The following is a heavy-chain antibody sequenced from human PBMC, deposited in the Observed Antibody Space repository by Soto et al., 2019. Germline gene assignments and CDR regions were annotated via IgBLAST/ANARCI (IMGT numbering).Heavy chain of an antibody. V-gene: IGHV4-39*01. J-gene: IGHJ4*01. CDR2: VFYGGST. D-gene: IGHD6-19*01. CDR1: GAPISDTSYY. Sequence: SETLSLTCTVSGAPISDTSYYWGWIRQSPGKGLEWIGNVFYGGSTYYNPSLKSRVSTSIDTSKNQFSLRLSSVTAADTGVYYCARPYSSGWYSSFEYWGQGTLVTVSS. CDR3: ARPYSSGWYSSFEY.